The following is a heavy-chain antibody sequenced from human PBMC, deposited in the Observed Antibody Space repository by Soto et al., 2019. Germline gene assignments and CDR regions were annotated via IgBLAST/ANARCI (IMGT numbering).Heavy chain of an antibody. CDR2: IYHSGST. V-gene: IGHV4-30-2*01. J-gene: IGHJ5*02. CDR1: GGSISSGGYS. D-gene: IGHD4-17*01. CDR3: ARDYGDYPNWFDP. Sequence: SETLSLTCAVSGGSISSGGYSWSWIRQPPGKGLEWIGYIYHSGSTYYNPSLKSRVTISVDRSKNQFSLKLSSVTAADTAVYYCARDYGDYPNWFDPWGQGTLVTVSS.